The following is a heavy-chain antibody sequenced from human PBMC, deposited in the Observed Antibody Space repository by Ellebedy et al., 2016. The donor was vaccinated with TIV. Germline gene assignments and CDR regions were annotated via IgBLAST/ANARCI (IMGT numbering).Heavy chain of an antibody. V-gene: IGHV3-30*02. Sequence: GESLKISCAASGFIFSSYGMHSVRQAPRKGLEWVAFIRYDGTNKFYADSVKGRFIISRDNSKNTLYLQMNSLRAEDTAVYYCAKDRLWRGSGTQTFDNWGQGTLVTVSS. J-gene: IGHJ4*02. CDR3: AKDRLWRGSGTQTFDN. D-gene: IGHD3-10*01. CDR2: IRYDGTNK. CDR1: GFIFSSYG.